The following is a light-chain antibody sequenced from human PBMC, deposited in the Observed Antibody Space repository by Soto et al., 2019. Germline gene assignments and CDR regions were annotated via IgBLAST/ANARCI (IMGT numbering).Light chain of an antibody. J-gene: IGKJ1*01. CDR2: DAS. Sequence: DIQITHSPSTLSASVVERVTITCRASQSISNRLAWYQQKPGKAPNLLIYDASSLESGVPSRFSGSGSGKEFTLTISSLQPDDFATYYCQQYNTYWTFGQGTKVDIK. CDR3: QQYNTYWT. V-gene: IGKV1-5*01. CDR1: QSISNR.